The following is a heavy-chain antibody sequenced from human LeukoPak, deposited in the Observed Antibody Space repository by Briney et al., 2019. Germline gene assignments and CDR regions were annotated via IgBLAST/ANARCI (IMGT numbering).Heavy chain of an antibody. CDR1: GFTFSSYA. CDR2: ISGSGGST. D-gene: IGHD3-22*01. V-gene: IGHV3-23*01. CDR3: AKDGEMYYYDSSALPPFDY. J-gene: IGHJ4*02. Sequence: GGSLRLSCAASGFTFSSYAMSWVRQAPGKGLEWVSAISGSGGSTYYADSVKGRFTISRDNSKNTLYLQMNSLRAEDTAVYYCAKDGEMYYYDSSALPPFDYWGQGTLVTVSS.